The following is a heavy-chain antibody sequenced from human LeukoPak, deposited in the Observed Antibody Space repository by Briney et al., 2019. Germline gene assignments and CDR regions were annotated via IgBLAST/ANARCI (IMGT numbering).Heavy chain of an antibody. CDR2: NSGGST. Sequence: GGSLRLSCAASGFTVSSNYMNWVRQAPGKGLEWVSVNSGGSTYYADSVNARFTISRDNSRNTLLLQMNSLRAEDTALYYCASAREYCGSAECYEYFQHWGQGTLVTVPS. CDR3: ASAREYCGSAECYEYFQH. CDR1: GFTVSSNY. J-gene: IGHJ1*01. V-gene: IGHV3-53*01. D-gene: IGHD2-21*01.